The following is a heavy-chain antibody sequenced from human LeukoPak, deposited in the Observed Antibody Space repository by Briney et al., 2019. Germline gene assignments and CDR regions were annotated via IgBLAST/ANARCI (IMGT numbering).Heavy chain of an antibody. J-gene: IGHJ3*02. CDR3: AKDIGASSTDAFDI. Sequence: GGSLRLSCAASGFTFSDFWMYWVRQAPGKGLEWVSGISWNSGSIGYADSVKGRFTISRDNAKNSLYLQMNSLRAEDTALYYCAKDIGASSTDAFDIWGQGTMVTVSS. CDR2: ISWNSGSI. CDR1: GFTFSDFW. V-gene: IGHV3-9*01. D-gene: IGHD2-2*01.